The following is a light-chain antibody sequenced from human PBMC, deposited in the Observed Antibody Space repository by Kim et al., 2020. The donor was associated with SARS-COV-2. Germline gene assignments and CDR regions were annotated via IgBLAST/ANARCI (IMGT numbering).Light chain of an antibody. V-gene: IGKV1-9*01. J-gene: IGKJ4*02. CDR3: QQLNSDPLT. CDR2: AAS. Sequence: ASVGDRVTSTCRASQGISSYLAWYQQKPGKAPKLLIYAASTLQSGVPSRFSGSGSGTEFTLTISSLQPEDVATYYCQQLNSDPLTFGGGTKVDIK. CDR1: QGISSY.